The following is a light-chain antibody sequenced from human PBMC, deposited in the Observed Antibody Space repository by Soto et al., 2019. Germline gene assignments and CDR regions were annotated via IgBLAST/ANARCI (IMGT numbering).Light chain of an antibody. CDR2: GAS. Sequence: EFVLTQSPGTLSLSPGERATLSCRASQSISSSFLAWYQQKPGQAPRLLIYGASSRGTGIPDRFSGSGSGTDFTRTISRLEPEYFAVYYCQHYGSSPPFTVGGGTKVEIK. CDR1: QSISSSF. V-gene: IGKV3-20*01. CDR3: QHYGSSPPFT. J-gene: IGKJ4*01.